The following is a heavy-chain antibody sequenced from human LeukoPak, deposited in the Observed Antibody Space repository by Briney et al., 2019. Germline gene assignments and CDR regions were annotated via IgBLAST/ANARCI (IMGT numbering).Heavy chain of an antibody. V-gene: IGHV3-30*02. J-gene: IGHJ4*02. Sequence: GGSLRLSCAASGFTFSSYGMHWVRQAPGKGLEWVSFIRFDGTNKYYADSVKGRFTISRDNAKNSLYLQMNSLRAEDTAVYYCARDVVVRGGFDYWGQGTLVTVSS. CDR2: IRFDGTNK. CDR3: ARDVVVRGGFDY. D-gene: IGHD3-10*01. CDR1: GFTFSSYG.